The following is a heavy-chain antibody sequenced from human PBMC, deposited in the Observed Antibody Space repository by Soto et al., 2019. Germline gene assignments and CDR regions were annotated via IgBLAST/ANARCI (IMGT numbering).Heavy chain of an antibody. D-gene: IGHD3-22*01. CDR1: GFTFSSYA. CDR2: TAYDESHM. Sequence: GGSLRLSCAASGFTFSSYAMHWVRQAPGKGLEWLAVTAYDESHMYYADSVKGRFTISRDNSKNTLYLEMNSLRADDTALYYCAKTGTYYYDSSGYYSYYGMDVWGQGTTVTVSS. J-gene: IGHJ6*02. V-gene: IGHV3-30*18. CDR3: AKTGTYYYDSSGYYSYYGMDV.